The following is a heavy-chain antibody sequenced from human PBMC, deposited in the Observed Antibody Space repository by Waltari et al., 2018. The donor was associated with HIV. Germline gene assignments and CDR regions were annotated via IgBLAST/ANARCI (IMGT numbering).Heavy chain of an antibody. CDR1: GFTFSSYW. V-gene: IGHV3-7*04. J-gene: IGHJ4*02. CDR2: IKQDGREK. D-gene: IGHD3-10*01. Sequence: EVQLVESGGGLVQPGGSLRLSCAASGFTFSSYWMSWVRQAPGKGVEGVANIKQDGREKYCVDAVNGRFTICRENAENSLYLQMNSLRAEDTAVYYCARGGFYGSGSKVNWGQGTLVTVSS. CDR3: ARGGFYGSGSKVN.